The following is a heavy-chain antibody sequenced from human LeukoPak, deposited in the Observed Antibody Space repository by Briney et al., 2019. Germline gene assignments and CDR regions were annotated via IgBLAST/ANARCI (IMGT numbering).Heavy chain of an antibody. CDR3: AKASWVSTADAVL. Sequence: PGGSLRLSCAASGFTFSSYAMSWVREAPARGLEWVSSLGGNGDTFYADSVKGRFTLSRDESKNTVYLHLNELRVEDTAVYYCAKASWVSTADAVLWGQGTVVIVSS. J-gene: IGHJ4*02. CDR1: GFTFSSYA. V-gene: IGHV3-23*01. CDR2: LGGNGDT. D-gene: IGHD3-16*01.